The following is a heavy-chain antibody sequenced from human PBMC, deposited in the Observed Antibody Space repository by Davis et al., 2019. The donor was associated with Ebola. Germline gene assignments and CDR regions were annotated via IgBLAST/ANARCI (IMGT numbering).Heavy chain of an antibody. D-gene: IGHD2/OR15-2a*01. CDR3: AKGGARYFYHYYGMDV. J-gene: IGHJ6*02. V-gene: IGHV3-23*01. Sequence: GGSLRLSCAASGVTFSNYAMNWVRQAPGKGLEWVSGISGSGATTYYADSVKGRFTISRDNSKNTLYLQMNSLRADDTALYYCAKGGARYFYHYYGMDVWGQGTTVTVSS. CDR2: ISGSGATT. CDR1: GVTFSNYA.